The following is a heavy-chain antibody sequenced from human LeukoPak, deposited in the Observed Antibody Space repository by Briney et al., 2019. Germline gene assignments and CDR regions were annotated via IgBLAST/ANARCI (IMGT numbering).Heavy chain of an antibody. J-gene: IGHJ4*02. CDR3: ASLQVFDEVPDY. D-gene: IGHD2-2*01. V-gene: IGHV1-2*02. Sequence: ASVKVSCKASGYTFTGYYMHWARQAPGQGLEWMGWINPNSGGTNYAQKFQGRVTMTRDTSISTAYMELSRLRSDDTAVYYCASLQVFDEVPDYWGQGTLVTVSS. CDR1: GYTFTGYY. CDR2: INPNSGGT.